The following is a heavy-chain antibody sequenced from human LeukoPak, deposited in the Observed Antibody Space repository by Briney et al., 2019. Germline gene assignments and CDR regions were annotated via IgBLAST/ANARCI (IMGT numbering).Heavy chain of an antibody. CDR1: GYTFTNYG. J-gene: IGHJ3*02. D-gene: IGHD2-21*01. Sequence: ASVKVSCKASGYTFTNYGISWVRQAPGQGLEWMGWISTYNGNTNYAQKSQGRVTMTTDTSTFTAYMELRSLRSDDTAVYYCARDREQYYYGVLDIWGQGTMVTVSP. CDR3: ARDREQYYYGVLDI. V-gene: IGHV1-18*01. CDR2: ISTYNGNT.